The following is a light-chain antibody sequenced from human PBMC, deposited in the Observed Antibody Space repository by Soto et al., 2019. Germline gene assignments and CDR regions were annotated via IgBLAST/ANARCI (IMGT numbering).Light chain of an antibody. CDR1: QSVSSY. Sequence: EIVLTQSPATLSLSPGERATLSCRASQSVSSYLAWYQQKPGQAPRLLIYDASNRATDIPARFSGSGSGTDFTLTISSLEPEDFAVYYCQQRQTFGGGTKVEIK. CDR2: DAS. CDR3: QQRQT. J-gene: IGKJ4*01. V-gene: IGKV3-11*01.